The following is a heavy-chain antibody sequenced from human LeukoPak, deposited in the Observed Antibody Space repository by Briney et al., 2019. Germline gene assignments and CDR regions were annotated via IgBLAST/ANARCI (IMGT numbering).Heavy chain of an antibody. V-gene: IGHV5-51*01. CDR2: IYPGDSDT. CDR3: ARQGYSSGWRADDWYFDL. D-gene: IGHD6-19*01. J-gene: IGHJ2*01. Sequence: GESLKISCKGSGYSFTSYWIGWVRQMPGKGLEWMGIIYPGDSDTRYSPSFQGQVTISADKSISTAYLQWSSLKASDTAMYYCARQGYSSGWRADDWYFDLWGRGTLVTVSS. CDR1: GYSFTSYW.